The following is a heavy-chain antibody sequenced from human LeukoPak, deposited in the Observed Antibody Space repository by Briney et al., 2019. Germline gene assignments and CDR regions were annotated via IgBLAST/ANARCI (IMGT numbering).Heavy chain of an antibody. CDR3: ARATVALWFGGRGAFDI. J-gene: IGHJ3*02. V-gene: IGHV1-3*02. CDR1: GYTFTSYA. D-gene: IGHD3-10*01. CDR2: TNAGNGNT. Sequence: ASVKVSCKASGYTFTSYAMHWVRQAPGQRLEWMGWTNAGNGNTKYSQEFQGRVTITRDTSASTAYMELSSLRSEDMAVYYCARATVALWFGGRGAFDIWGQGTMVTVSS.